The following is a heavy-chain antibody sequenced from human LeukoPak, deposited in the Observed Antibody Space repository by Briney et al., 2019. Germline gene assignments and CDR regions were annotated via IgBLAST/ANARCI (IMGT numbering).Heavy chain of an antibody. J-gene: IGHJ4*02. Sequence: GGSLRLSCAASGFTVSSNYMSWVRQAPGKGLEWVSVIYSGGSTYYADSVKGRFTISRDNSKNTLYLQMNSLRAEDTAVYYCARVYCSSTSCPEEAMAVFDYWGQGTLVTVSS. CDR2: IYSGGST. CDR1: GFTVSSNY. CDR3: ARVYCSSTSCPEEAMAVFDY. D-gene: IGHD2-2*01. V-gene: IGHV3-53*05.